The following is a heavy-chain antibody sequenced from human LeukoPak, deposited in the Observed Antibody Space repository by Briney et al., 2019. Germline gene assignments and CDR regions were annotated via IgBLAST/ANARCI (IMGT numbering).Heavy chain of an antibody. CDR3: AKTLPNDYGPAFRAYYFDY. CDR1: GSTFSSYS. CDR2: ISSSSSYI. Sequence: GGSLRLSCAASGSTFSSYSMNWVRQAPGKGLEWVSSISSSSSYIYYADSVKGRFTISRDNAKNSLYLQMNSLRAEDTAVYYCAKTLPNDYGPAFRAYYFDYWGQGTLVTVSS. D-gene: IGHD4-17*01. J-gene: IGHJ4*02. V-gene: IGHV3-21*01.